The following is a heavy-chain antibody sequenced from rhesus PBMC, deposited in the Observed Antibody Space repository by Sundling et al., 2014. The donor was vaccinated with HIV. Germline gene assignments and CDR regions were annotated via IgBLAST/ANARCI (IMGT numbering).Heavy chain of an antibody. D-gene: IGHD3-9*01. CDR2: IYGSGSST. CDR3: ARLDDYGYYIDY. CDR1: GGSISSSY. V-gene: IGHV4-169*01. J-gene: IGHJ4*01. Sequence: QLQLQESGPGLVKPSETLSVTCAVSGGSISSSYWSWIRQAPGKGLEWIGYIYGSGSSTNYNPSLKSRVTLSVDTSKNQLSLKLSSVTAADSAVYYCARLDDYGYYIDYWGQGVLVTVSS.